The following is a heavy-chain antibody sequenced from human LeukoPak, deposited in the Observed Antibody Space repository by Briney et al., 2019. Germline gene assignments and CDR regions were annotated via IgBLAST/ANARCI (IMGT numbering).Heavy chain of an antibody. CDR2: INHSGST. J-gene: IGHJ3*02. CDR3: ARRTVRWIGRMGPDI. CDR1: GFTFSSYE. Sequence: PGGSLRLSCAASGFTFSSYEMNWVRQPPGKGLEWIGEINHSGSTNYNPSLKSRVTISVDTSKNQFSLKLSSVTAADTAVYYCARRTVRWIGRMGPDIWGQGTMVTVSS. V-gene: IGHV4-34*01. D-gene: IGHD2-2*03.